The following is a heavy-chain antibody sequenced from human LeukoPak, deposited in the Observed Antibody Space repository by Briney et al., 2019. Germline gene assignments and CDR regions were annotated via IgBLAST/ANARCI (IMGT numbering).Heavy chain of an antibody. J-gene: IGHJ5*02. V-gene: IGHV1-46*01. CDR1: GYTFTSNY. CDR2: INPSGGST. CDR3: ALPAEYYYGSTFNWFDP. Sequence: ASVKVSCKAFGYTFTSNYMHWVRQAPGQGLEWMGIINPSGGSTSYAQKFQGRVTMTRDMSTSTVYMELSSLRSEDTAVYYCALPAEYYYGSTFNWFDPWGQGTLVTVSS. D-gene: IGHD3-10*01.